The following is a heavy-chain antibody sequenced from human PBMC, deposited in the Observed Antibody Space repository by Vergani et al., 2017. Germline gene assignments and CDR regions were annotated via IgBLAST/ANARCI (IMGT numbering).Heavy chain of an antibody. CDR3: ARDRPGGFLGDY. CDR1: GYTFTSYG. Sequence: QVQLVQSGAEVKKPGASVKVSCKASGYTFTSYGISWVRQAPGQGLEWMGRIIPFLGIANYAQKFQGRVPMTADKSTSTAYMELSSLRSEDTAVYYCARDRPGGFLGDYWGQGTLVTVSS. CDR2: IIPFLGIA. V-gene: IGHV1-69*04. J-gene: IGHJ4*02. D-gene: IGHD3-3*01.